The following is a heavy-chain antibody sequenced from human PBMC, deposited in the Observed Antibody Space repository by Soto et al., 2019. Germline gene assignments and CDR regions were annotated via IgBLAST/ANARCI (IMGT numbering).Heavy chain of an antibody. D-gene: IGHD7-27*01. CDR3: ARESWAPPHDAFDL. J-gene: IGHJ3*01. CDR1: CCTFTSYG. CDR2: ISAYNGNT. V-gene: IGHV1-18*01. Sequence: ASVKVSCKCRCCTFTSYGISLLRQSPGQGLEWMGWISAYNGNTNYAQKLQDRVTMTTDTSTSTAYMELRSLRSDDTAVYYCARESWAPPHDAFDLWGQGTMVTVSS.